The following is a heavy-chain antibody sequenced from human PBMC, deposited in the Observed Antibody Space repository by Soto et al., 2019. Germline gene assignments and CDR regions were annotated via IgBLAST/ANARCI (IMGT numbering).Heavy chain of an antibody. J-gene: IGHJ4*02. CDR3: VSQRTTVPTQAYFDY. D-gene: IGHD4-17*01. CDR2: VYYRGRS. CDR1: GGSGTNSSYY. Sequence: SATRSVTCTVSGGSGTNSSYYRVWIRQSPGKGLEWIGSVYYRGRSYSKSSVKSRVTISVDTSKNRFSLSLNSVTASDTAVYFCVSQRTTVPTQAYFDYWGPGALVTVSS. V-gene: IGHV4-39*01.